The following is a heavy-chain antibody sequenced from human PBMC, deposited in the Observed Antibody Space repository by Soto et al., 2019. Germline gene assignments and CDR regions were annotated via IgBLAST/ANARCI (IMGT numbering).Heavy chain of an antibody. CDR3: ARHSTARLTRKQLVGGVYFDY. CDR1: GGSISSSSYY. Sequence: PSETLSLTCTVSGGSISSSSYYWGWIRQPPGKGLEWIGSIYYSGSTYYNPSLKSRVTISVDTSKNQFSLKLSSVTAADTAVYYCARHSTARLTRKQLVGGVYFDYWGQGTLVTVSS. J-gene: IGHJ4*02. CDR2: IYYSGST. D-gene: IGHD6-6*01. V-gene: IGHV4-39*01.